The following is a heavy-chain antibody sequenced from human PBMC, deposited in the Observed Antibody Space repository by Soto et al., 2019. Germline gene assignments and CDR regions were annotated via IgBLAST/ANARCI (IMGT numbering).Heavy chain of an antibody. Sequence: EVQLLESGGGLVQPGGSLRLSCAASGFTFSSYAMSWVRQAPGKGLEWVSAISNSGGSTYYADSVKGRFTISRDNSKNTLYLQMNSLRAEDTAVYYCAKGLTYYYDSSGQKGAFDIWGQGTMVTVSS. D-gene: IGHD3-22*01. CDR3: AKGLTYYYDSSGQKGAFDI. J-gene: IGHJ3*02. V-gene: IGHV3-23*01. CDR2: ISNSGGST. CDR1: GFTFSSYA.